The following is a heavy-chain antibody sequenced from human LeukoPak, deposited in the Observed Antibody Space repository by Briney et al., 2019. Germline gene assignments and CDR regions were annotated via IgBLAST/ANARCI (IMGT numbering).Heavy chain of an antibody. CDR3: AKDNRAYMDV. CDR2: IWYGGSNK. D-gene: IGHD1-14*01. CDR1: GFTFRSYA. J-gene: IGHJ6*03. V-gene: IGHV3-30*02. Sequence: GALRLSCAASGFTFRSYAMHWVRQAPGKGLEWVAVIWYGGSNKYYADSVKGRFTISRDNSKNTLYLQMNSLRAEDTAVYYCAKDNRAYMDVWGKGTTVTVSS.